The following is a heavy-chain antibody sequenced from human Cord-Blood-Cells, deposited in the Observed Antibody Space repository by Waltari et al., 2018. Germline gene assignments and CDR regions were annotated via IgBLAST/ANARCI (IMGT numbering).Heavy chain of an antibody. CDR3: ASHYDSSGYYYYYGMDV. V-gene: IGHV1-69*01. J-gene: IGHJ6*02. Sequence: QVQLVQSGAEVKKPGSSVKVSCKASGGTFSSYAISWVRQAPGQGLEWMGGIIPIVGTTNYAQKFQGRVTITADESTSTAYMELSSLRSEDTAVYYCASHYDSSGYYYYYGMDVWGQGTTVTVSS. CDR2: IIPIVGTT. D-gene: IGHD3-22*01. CDR1: GGTFSSYA.